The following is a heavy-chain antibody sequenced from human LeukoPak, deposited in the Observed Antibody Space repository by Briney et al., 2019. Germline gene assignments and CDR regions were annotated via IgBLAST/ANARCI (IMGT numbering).Heavy chain of an antibody. CDR2: TRNKANSYAT. CDR1: GFTFSGSA. CDR3: TRRATDDSSDYYST. Sequence: GGSLRLSCAASGFTFSGSAMHWVRQASGKGLEWVGRTRNKANSYATAYAASVRGRFTISRDESKNTAYLQMNSLKTEDTAVYYCTRRATDDSSDYYSTWGQGTLVTVSS. D-gene: IGHD3-22*01. J-gene: IGHJ5*02. V-gene: IGHV3-73*01.